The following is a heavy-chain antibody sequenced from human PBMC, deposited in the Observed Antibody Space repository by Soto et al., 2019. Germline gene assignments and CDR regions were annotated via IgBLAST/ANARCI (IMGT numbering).Heavy chain of an antibody. Sequence: ASVKVSCKASGYTFTSYDINWVRQATGQGLEWMGWMNPNSGNTGYAQKFQGRVTMTRNTSISTAYMELSSLRSEDTAVYYCARGSLYDILTGYYSSYYYYMDVWGKGTTVTVSS. CDR1: GYTFTSYD. J-gene: IGHJ6*03. D-gene: IGHD3-9*01. V-gene: IGHV1-8*01. CDR2: MNPNSGNT. CDR3: ARGSLYDILTGYYSSYYYYMDV.